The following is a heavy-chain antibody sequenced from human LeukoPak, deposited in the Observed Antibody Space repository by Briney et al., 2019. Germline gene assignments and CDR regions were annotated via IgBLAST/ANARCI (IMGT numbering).Heavy chain of an antibody. V-gene: IGHV3-23*01. J-gene: IGHJ4*02. CDR2: ISGSGGTT. D-gene: IGHD1-26*01. Sequence: PGGSLRLSCAASGFTFSTYAMSWVRQAPGKGLEWVSVISGSGGTTYYADSVKGRFTISRDNSIHTVYLQMNSLRADDTAVYYCAKRSSSGRFEYWGQGTLVTVSS. CDR1: GFTFSTYA. CDR3: AKRSSSGRFEY.